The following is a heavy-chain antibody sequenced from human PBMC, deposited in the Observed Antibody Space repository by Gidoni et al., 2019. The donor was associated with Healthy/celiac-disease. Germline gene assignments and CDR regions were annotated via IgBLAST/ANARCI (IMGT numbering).Heavy chain of an antibody. V-gene: IGHV1-69*01. CDR2: ISPIFGTA. J-gene: IGHJ4*02. Sequence: QVQLVQSGAEVKKPGSSVKVPSKASGGTCSSYAISWVRQAPGQGLEWMGGISPIFGTANYAQTVRGRVTITANESTSTAFVELSSQSSEDTAVYYCARDGAYSGSYYGPFDYWGQGTLVTVSS. CDR3: ARDGAYSGSYYGPFDY. CDR1: GGTCSSYA. D-gene: IGHD1-26*01.